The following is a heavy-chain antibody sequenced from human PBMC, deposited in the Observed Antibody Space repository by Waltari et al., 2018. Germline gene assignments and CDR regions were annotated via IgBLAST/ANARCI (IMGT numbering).Heavy chain of an antibody. V-gene: IGHV4-38-2*01. D-gene: IGHD6-6*01. Sequence: QVQLQESGPGPVKPSETLSLTCAVPGYSISRGYYWGWIRQPPGKGLEWIGSIYHSGSTYYNPSLKSRVTISVDTSKNQFSLKLSSVTAADTAVYYCARNAARSRVTEYFQHWGQGTLVTVSS. CDR3: ARNAARSRVTEYFQH. J-gene: IGHJ1*01. CDR2: IYHSGST. CDR1: GYSISRGYY.